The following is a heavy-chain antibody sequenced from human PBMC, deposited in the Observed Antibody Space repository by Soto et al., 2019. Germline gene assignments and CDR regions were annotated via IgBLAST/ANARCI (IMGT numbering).Heavy chain of an antibody. CDR1: GYTFTSYD. CDR3: ARGGIVVVPAASDY. CDR2: MNPNSGNT. Sequence: ASVKVSCKASGYTFTSYDINWVRQATGQGLEWMGWMNPNSGNTGYAQKFQGRVTMTRNTSISTAYMELSSLRSEDTAVYYCARGGIVVVPAASDYWGQGTLVTVSS. V-gene: IGHV1-8*01. J-gene: IGHJ4*02. D-gene: IGHD2-2*01.